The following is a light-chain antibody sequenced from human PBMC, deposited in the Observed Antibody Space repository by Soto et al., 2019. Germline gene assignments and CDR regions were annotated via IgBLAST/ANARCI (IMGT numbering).Light chain of an antibody. CDR2: AAS. J-gene: IGKJ5*01. Sequence: ETVLTQSPGTLSLSPGERATLSCRASQSSSSYLTWYHQRPGQAPRLLIYAASRRATGSPDRFSGSGSGTDFTLTISRLEPEDFAVYYCQQYSTSPITFGQGTRLEIK. V-gene: IGKV3-20*01. CDR3: QQYSTSPIT. CDR1: QSSSSY.